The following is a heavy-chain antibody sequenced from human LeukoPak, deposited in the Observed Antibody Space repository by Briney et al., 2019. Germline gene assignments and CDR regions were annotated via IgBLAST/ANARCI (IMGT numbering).Heavy chain of an antibody. CDR3: ARATTGRYFDF. V-gene: IGHV1-2*06. CDR2: INPNSGGT. CDR1: GYTFSDFY. J-gene: IGHJ4*02. D-gene: IGHD5-12*01. Sequence: ASVKVSCKASGYTFSDFYLHWVRQAPGQGFEWMGRINPNSGGTNYAQKFQGRVTMTSGTSISTVYMEMSSLRSDDAAVYYCARATTGRYFDFWGQGTLVAVSS.